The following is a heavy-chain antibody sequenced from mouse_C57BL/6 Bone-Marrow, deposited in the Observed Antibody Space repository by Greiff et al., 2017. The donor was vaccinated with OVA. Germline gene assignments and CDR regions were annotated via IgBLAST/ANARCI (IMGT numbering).Heavy chain of an antibody. CDR1: GYTFTDYE. D-gene: IGHD2-5*01. Sequence: VHLVESGAELVRPGASVTLSCKASGYTFTDYEMHWVKQTPVHGLEWIGAIAPETGGTAYNQKFKGKAILTADKSSSTAYMELRSRTSEDSAVYYCTRGYSNYYAMDYCGQGTSVTVSS. CDR3: TRGYSNYYAMDY. CDR2: IAPETGGT. V-gene: IGHV1-15*01. J-gene: IGHJ4*01.